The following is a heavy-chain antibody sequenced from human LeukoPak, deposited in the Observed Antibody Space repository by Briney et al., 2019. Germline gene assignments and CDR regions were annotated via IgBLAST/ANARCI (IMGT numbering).Heavy chain of an antibody. Sequence: PGGSLRLSCAASGFTFSSYAMHWVRQAPGKGLEYVSAISSNGGSTYYANSVKGRFTISRDNSKNTLYLQMGGLRAEDMAVYYCAREGDRSLPWAFDIWGQGTMVIVSS. CDR1: GFTFSSYA. J-gene: IGHJ3*02. CDR2: ISSNGGST. CDR3: AREGDRSLPWAFDI. V-gene: IGHV3-64*01. D-gene: IGHD3-16*01.